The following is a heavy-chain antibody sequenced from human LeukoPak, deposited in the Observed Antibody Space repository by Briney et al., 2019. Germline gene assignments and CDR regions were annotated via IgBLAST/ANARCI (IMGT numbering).Heavy chain of an antibody. V-gene: IGHV3-23*01. J-gene: IGHJ4*02. CDR3: AKGGPTGSNYFDF. CDR1: EFTFDNYA. Sequence: GSLRLSCAASEFTFDNYAMSWVRQAPGKGLEWVSVISGSGYYSYYADSVKGRFTVPRDNSKTTLYLQMNSLRADDTAVYYCAKGGPTGSNYFDFWGQGTLVTVSS. D-gene: IGHD1-26*01. CDR2: ISGSGYYS.